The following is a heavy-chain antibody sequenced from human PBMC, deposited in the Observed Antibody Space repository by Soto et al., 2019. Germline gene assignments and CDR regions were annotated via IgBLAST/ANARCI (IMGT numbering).Heavy chain of an antibody. J-gene: IGHJ4*02. V-gene: IGHV3-23*01. Sequence: EVHLLESGGGLGQPGGSLRLSCAASGFTFSTYTMSWVRQAPGKGLEWVSSISGGGGSPSYADSVQGRCSISRDNAKNTLYLQINSLRGEDTATKYRAKARCLTTHCYVHGNWGQGAQVIVSS. CDR1: GFTFSTYT. D-gene: IGHD4-4*01. CDR2: ISGGGGSP. CDR3: AKARCLTTHCYVHGN.